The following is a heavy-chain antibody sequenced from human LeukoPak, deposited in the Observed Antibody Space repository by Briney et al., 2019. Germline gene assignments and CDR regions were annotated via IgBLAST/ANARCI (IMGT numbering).Heavy chain of an antibody. CDR1: GFTFSSYG. D-gene: IGHD3-16*01. CDR3: TRLGGSPPYFDY. Sequence: GGSLRLSCAASGFTFSSYGMHWVRQASGKGLEWVGRIRRKGNDYATAYAASVKGRFTISRDDSKNTAYLQMDSLKTEDTAVYFCTRLGGSPPYFDYWGQGTLVTVSS. J-gene: IGHJ4*02. CDR2: IRRKGNDYAT. V-gene: IGHV3-73*01.